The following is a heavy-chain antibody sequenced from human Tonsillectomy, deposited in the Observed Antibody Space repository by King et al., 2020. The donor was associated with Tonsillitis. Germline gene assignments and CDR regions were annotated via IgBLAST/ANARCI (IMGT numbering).Heavy chain of an antibody. V-gene: IGHV3-7*01. CDR3: ATSSVWGSFDY. J-gene: IGHJ4*02. D-gene: IGHD3-16*01. CDR1: GLTFSSYW. Sequence: VQLLESVGGLVQPGGSLRLSCAASGLTFSSYWMSWVRQAPGKGLEWVANINQHEGEKYYVDSVKGRFNISRDNAKNSLFLQLDSLRAEDTAVYYCATSSVWGSFDYWGQGALVTVSS. CDR2: INQHEGEK.